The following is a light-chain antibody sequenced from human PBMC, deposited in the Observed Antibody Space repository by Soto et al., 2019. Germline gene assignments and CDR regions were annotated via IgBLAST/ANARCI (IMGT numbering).Light chain of an antibody. CDR1: QSVSDN. Sequence: EIVMTQSPATLSVSPGERATLSCRASQSVSDNLAWYQQKPGQAPRLLIYGASTRATGIPARFSGSGSGTDFTLTISSLQSEDLAVYYCQQSNNWPYTFGQGTKVYIK. CDR3: QQSNNWPYT. CDR2: GAS. J-gene: IGKJ2*01. V-gene: IGKV3-15*01.